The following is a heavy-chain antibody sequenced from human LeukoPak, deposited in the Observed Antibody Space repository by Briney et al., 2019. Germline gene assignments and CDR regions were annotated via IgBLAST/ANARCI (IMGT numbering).Heavy chain of an antibody. CDR1: GFTFSSYA. CDR3: ARDWYTVTTFRGGVNYYMDV. D-gene: IGHD4-17*01. CDR2: ISYDGSNK. Sequence: GGSLRLSCAASGFTFSSYAMHWVRQAPGKGLEWVAVISYDGSNKYYADSVKGRFTISRDNSKNTLYLQMNSLRAEDTAVYYCARDWYTVTTFRGGVNYYMDVWGKGTTVTVSS. V-gene: IGHV3-30*04. J-gene: IGHJ6*03.